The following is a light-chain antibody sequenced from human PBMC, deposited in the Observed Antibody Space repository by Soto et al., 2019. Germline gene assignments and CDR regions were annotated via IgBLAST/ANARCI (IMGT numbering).Light chain of an antibody. V-gene: IGLV2-11*01. CDR2: DVS. CDR3: CSYAGSYTFVVYV. CDR1: SSDVGGYNY. J-gene: IGLJ1*01. Sequence: SVLTQPRSVSGSPGQSVTISCTGTSSDVGGYNYVSWYQQHPGKAPKLMIYDVSKRPSGVPDRFSGSKSGNTASLTISGLQAEDEADYYCCSYAGSYTFVVYVFGTGTKVTVL.